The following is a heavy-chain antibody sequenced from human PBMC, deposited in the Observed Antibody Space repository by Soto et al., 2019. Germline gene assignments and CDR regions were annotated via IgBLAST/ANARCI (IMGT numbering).Heavy chain of an antibody. Sequence: GGSLRLSCAASGFTFSSYSMNWVRQAPGKGLEWVSSISSSSSYIYYADSVKGRFTISRDNAKNSLYLQMNSLRAEDMAVYYCARDLQRVVWFDPWGQGTLVTVSS. CDR1: GFTFSSYS. CDR2: ISSSSSYI. V-gene: IGHV3-21*01. J-gene: IGHJ5*02. CDR3: ARDLQRVVWFDP.